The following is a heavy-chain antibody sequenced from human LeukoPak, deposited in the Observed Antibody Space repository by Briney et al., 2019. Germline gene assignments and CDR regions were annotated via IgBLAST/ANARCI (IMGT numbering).Heavy chain of an antibody. CDR2: ISGGGGST. J-gene: IGHJ4*02. Sequence: GGSLRLSCAASGFTFSSYAMSWVRQAPGKGLEWVSAISGGGGSTYYADSVKGRFTISRDNSKNTLYLQMNSLRAEDTAVFHCAKVVEGGTNAPADYWGQGTLVTVSS. CDR3: AKVVEGGTNAPADY. V-gene: IGHV3-23*01. D-gene: IGHD2-8*01. CDR1: GFTFSSYA.